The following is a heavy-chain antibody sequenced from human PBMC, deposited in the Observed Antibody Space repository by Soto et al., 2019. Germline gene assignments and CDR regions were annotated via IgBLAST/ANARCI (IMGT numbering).Heavy chain of an antibody. CDR1: GYTFTSYA. CDR2: INAGNGNT. D-gene: IGHD2-2*01. Sequence: QVQLVQSGAEEKKPGASVKVSCKASGYTFTSYAMHWVRQAPGQRLEWMGWINAGNGNTKYSQKFQGRVTITRDTSASTAYMELSSLRSEDTAVYYCARALVPAAILDYWGQGTPVTVSS. J-gene: IGHJ4*02. CDR3: ARALVPAAILDY. V-gene: IGHV1-3*05.